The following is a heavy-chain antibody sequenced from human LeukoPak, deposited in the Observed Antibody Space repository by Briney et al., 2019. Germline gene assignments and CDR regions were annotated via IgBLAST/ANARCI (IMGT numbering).Heavy chain of an antibody. Sequence: PSETLSLTCTVSGGSVGSGGCYWSWIRQPPGGGLEWIGDIYYIRNTNYNPSLKSRVTMSLDPSKNQFSLKLNSVTAADTAVYYCARNLWGTHYETDYWGQGTLVTVSS. CDR1: GGSVGSGGCY. V-gene: IGHV4-61*08. J-gene: IGHJ4*02. D-gene: IGHD3-16*01. CDR3: ARNLWGTHYETDY. CDR2: IYYIRNT.